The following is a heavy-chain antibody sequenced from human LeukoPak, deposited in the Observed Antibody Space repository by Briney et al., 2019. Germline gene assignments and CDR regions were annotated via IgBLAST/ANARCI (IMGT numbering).Heavy chain of an antibody. CDR2: IYHSGST. V-gene: IGHV4-30-2*01. Sequence: SETLSLTCAVSGGSISSGGYSWSWIRQPPGKGLEWIGYIYHSGSTYYNPSLKSRVTISVDRSKNQFSLKLSSVTAADTAVYYCASGYSGSSDSEAFDIWGQGTMVTVSS. CDR3: ASGYSGSSDSEAFDI. CDR1: GGSISSGGYS. J-gene: IGHJ3*02. D-gene: IGHD1-26*01.